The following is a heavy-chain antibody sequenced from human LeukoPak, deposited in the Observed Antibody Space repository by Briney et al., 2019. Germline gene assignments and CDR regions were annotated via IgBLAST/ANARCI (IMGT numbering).Heavy chain of an antibody. CDR3: GTSVAGTGWSFDY. CDR1: GFTVSSNY. D-gene: IGHD6-19*01. V-gene: IGHV3-66*01. J-gene: IGHJ4*02. CDR2: IYSGGST. Sequence: SGGSLRLSCAASGFTVSSNYMSWVRQAPGKGLEWVSVIYSGGSTYYADSVKGRFTISRDNSKNTLYLQMNSLRAEDTAVYYCGTSVAGTGWSFDYWGQGTLVTVSS.